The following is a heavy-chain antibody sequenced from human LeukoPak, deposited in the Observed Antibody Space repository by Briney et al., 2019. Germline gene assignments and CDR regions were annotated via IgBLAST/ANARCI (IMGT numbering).Heavy chain of an antibody. CDR2: ISSSSSYI. V-gene: IGHV3-21*01. D-gene: IGHD5-18*01. CDR1: GFTFSSYS. J-gene: IGHJ4*02. Sequence: KPGGSLRLSCAASGFTFSSYSMNWVRQAPGKGLEWVSSISSSSSYIYYADSVKGRFTISRDNAKNSLYLQMNSLRAEDTAVYYCARDLGGYSSVFDYWGQGTLVTASS. CDR3: ARDLGGYSSVFDY.